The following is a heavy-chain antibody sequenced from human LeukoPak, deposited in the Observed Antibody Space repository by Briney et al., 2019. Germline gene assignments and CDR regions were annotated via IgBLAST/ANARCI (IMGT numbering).Heavy chain of an antibody. V-gene: IGHV1-18*01. J-gene: IGHJ4*02. CDR3: ARDRSSSSWYRY. Sequence: GAPVWASGKASADTFTTYGISMVREAPGHGLEWMSMCITYSGNTNYAQKLQGRVTMTTDTSTSTAYMELRSLRSDDTAVYYCARDRSSSSWYRYWGQGTLVTVSS. CDR2: CITYSGNT. D-gene: IGHD6-13*01. CDR1: ADTFTTYG.